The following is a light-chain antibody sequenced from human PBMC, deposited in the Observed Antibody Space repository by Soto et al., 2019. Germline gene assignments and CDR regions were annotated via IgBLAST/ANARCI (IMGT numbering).Light chain of an antibody. J-gene: IGKJ2*01. V-gene: IGKV2-28*01. CDR3: MQALQTPMYT. CDR2: LGS. CDR1: QSLLHSNGYNF. Sequence: DIVMTQSPLSLPVTPGEPASISCRSSQSLLHSNGYNFLDWYLQKPGQSPQLLIYLGSNRASGVPDRFSGSESGTDFTLKISRVEAEDVGVYYCMQALQTPMYTFGQGTKLEIK.